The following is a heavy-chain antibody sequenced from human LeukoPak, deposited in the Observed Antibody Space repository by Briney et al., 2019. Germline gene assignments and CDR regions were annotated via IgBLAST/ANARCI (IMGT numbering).Heavy chain of an antibody. V-gene: IGHV3-21*04. CDR2: ISSSSSYI. CDR3: AKDIFIAVAGTGGY. D-gene: IGHD6-19*01. J-gene: IGHJ4*02. CDR1: GFTFSSYS. Sequence: PGGSLRLSCAASGFTFSSYSMNWVRQAPGKGLEWVSSISSSSSYIYYADSVKGRFTISRDNAKNSLYLQMNSLRAEDTAVYYCAKDIFIAVAGTGGYWGQGTLVTVSS.